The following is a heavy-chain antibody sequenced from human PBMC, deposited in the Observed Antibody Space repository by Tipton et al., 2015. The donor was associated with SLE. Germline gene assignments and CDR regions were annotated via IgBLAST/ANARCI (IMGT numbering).Heavy chain of an antibody. CDR3: ARDDPDSWIFDY. Sequence: SLRLPCAASGFAFSNYEMSWVRQAPGKGLEWISYITTGGNTIHYADSVKGRFTISRDDAKNSLYLQMNFLRPEDTAVYYCARDDPDSWIFDYWGQGTQVTVSS. J-gene: IGHJ4*02. CDR1: GFAFSNYE. D-gene: IGHD5-12*01. CDR2: ITTGGNTI. V-gene: IGHV3-48*03.